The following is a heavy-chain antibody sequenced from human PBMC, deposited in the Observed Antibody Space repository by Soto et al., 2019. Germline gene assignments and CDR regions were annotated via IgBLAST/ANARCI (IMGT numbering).Heavy chain of an antibody. V-gene: IGHV3-33*01. D-gene: IGHD3-22*01. Sequence: GGSLRLSCAASGFTFSSYGMHWVRQAPGKGLEWVAVIWYDGSNKYYADSVKGRFTISRDNSKNTLYLQMNSLRAEDTAVYYCARGLLNYYDSSGYYYAYYYYGMDVWGLGTTVTVSS. CDR1: GFTFSSYG. CDR3: ARGLLNYYDSSGYYYAYYYYGMDV. J-gene: IGHJ6*02. CDR2: IWYDGSNK.